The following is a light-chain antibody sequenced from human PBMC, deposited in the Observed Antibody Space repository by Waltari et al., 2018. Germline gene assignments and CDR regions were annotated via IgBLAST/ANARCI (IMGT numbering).Light chain of an antibody. J-gene: IGKJ1*01. Sequence: DIQMTQSPSSLSASVGDRVTISCRASQYISNNLNWYQQKPGKAPELLIYGASSLQSGVPSRFSGTGSVTDFSLTISSLQPEDFATYSCQQSYSTPRTFGQGTKVEIK. CDR3: QQSYSTPRT. V-gene: IGKV1-39*01. CDR1: QYISNN. CDR2: GAS.